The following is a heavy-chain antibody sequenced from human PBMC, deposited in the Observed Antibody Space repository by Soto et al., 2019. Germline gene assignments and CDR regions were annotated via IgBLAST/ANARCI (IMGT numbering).Heavy chain of an antibody. V-gene: IGHV3-73*01. J-gene: IGHJ4*02. CDR1: GFTLRGSV. Sequence: GGSLRLSCAASGFTLRGSVIYWVRQASGEGLEWVGRSRSRSNGYATAYAASVRGRYTISRDDSKNTAYLQVDSLKTEDTAVYYCTRPGYSNYDSDYWGQGTLVTFSS. CDR2: SRSRSNGYAT. D-gene: IGHD5-12*01. CDR3: TRPGYSNYDSDY.